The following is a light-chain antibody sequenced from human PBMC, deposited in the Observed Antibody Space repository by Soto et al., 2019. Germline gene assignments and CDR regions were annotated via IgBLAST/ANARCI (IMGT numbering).Light chain of an antibody. J-gene: IGLJ1*01. CDR1: SGDVGGYNY. V-gene: IGLV2-11*01. CDR2: DVS. CDR3: CSYAGSYTHV. Sequence: QSALTQPRSVSGSPGQSVTISCTGTSGDVGGYNYVSWYQQHPGKAPILMIYDVSKRPSGVPDRFSGSKSGNTASLTISGLQAEDEADYYCCSYAGSYTHVFGTGTKLTVL.